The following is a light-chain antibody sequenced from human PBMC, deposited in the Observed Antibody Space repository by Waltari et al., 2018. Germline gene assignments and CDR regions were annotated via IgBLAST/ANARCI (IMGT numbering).Light chain of an antibody. CDR3: SSYTSTNTGV. CDR1: SSDVGSYNY. J-gene: IGLJ1*01. Sequence: QSALTQPASVSGSPGQSITISCTGTSSDVGSYNYVSWYQQYQGKAPQLIIYAVSYRPSGISNRFSGSKSGNTATLTISGLQAEDEADYYCSSYTSTNTGVFGTGTKVTVL. V-gene: IGLV2-14*01. CDR2: AVS.